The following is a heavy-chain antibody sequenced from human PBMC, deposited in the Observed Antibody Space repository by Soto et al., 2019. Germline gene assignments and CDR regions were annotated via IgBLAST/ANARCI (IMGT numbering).Heavy chain of an antibody. CDR1: GFTFSSYG. Sequence: SGGSLRLSCAASGFTFSSYGMHWVRQAPGKGLEWVAVISYDGSNKYYADSVKGRFTISRDNSKNTLYLQMNSLRAEDTAVYYCANLELPPAWNYGMDVWGQGTTVTVSS. CDR3: ANLELPPAWNYGMDV. D-gene: IGHD1-7*01. CDR2: ISYDGSNK. J-gene: IGHJ6*02. V-gene: IGHV3-30*18.